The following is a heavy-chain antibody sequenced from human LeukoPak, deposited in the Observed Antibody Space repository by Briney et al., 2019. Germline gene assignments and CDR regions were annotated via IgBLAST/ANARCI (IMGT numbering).Heavy chain of an antibody. V-gene: IGHV3-30*18. CDR1: GFTFSSYG. J-gene: IGHJ4*02. D-gene: IGHD5-18*01. CDR3: AKSGYSYGYEYYFDY. Sequence: PGRSLRLSCAASGFTFSSYGMHWVRQAPGKGLEWVAVISYDGSNKYYADSVKGRFTISRDNSKNTLYLQMNSLRAEDTAVYYCAKSGYSYGYEYYFDYRGQGTLVTVSS. CDR2: ISYDGSNK.